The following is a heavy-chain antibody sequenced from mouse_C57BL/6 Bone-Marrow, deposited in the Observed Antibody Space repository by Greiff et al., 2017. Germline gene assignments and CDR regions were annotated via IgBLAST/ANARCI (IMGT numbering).Heavy chain of an antibody. CDR3: ARDDEGYYEGYAMDY. V-gene: IGHV1-69*01. Sequence: QVQLQQSGAELVMPGASVKLSCKASGYTFTSYWMHWVKQRPGQGLEWIGEIDPSDSYTNYNQKFKGKSTLTVDKSSSTAYMQLSSLTYEDSAVYYCARDDEGYYEGYAMDYWGQGTSVTVSS. D-gene: IGHD2-3*01. CDR1: GYTFTSYW. CDR2: IDPSDSYT. J-gene: IGHJ4*01.